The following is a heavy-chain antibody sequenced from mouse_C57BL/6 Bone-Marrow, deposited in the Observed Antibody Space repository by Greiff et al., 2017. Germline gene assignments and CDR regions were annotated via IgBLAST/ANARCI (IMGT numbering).Heavy chain of an antibody. D-gene: IGHD1-1*01. CDR2: IYPGSGST. J-gene: IGHJ4*01. Sequence: VHLVESGPELVKPGASVKISCKASGYTFTDYYINWVKQRPGQGLEWIGWIYPGSGSTYYNEKFKGKATLTVDKSSSTAYMLLSSLTSEDSAVYFCTNIATMDYWGQGTSVTVSS. CDR3: TNIATMDY. CDR1: GYTFTDYY. V-gene: IGHV1-75*01.